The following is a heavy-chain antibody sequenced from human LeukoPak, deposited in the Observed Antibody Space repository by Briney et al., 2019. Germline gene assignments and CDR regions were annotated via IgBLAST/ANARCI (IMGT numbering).Heavy chain of an antibody. Sequence: SVKVSCKASGGTFSSYAISWVRQAPGQGLEWMGRIIPILGIANYAQKFRGRVTMTADKTTSTAYMELSSLRSEDTAVFYCARDDFPSGPDWGQGTLVTVSS. J-gene: IGHJ4*02. CDR3: ARDDFPSGPD. CDR1: GGTFSSYA. CDR2: IIPILGIA. D-gene: IGHD2-21*02. V-gene: IGHV1-69*04.